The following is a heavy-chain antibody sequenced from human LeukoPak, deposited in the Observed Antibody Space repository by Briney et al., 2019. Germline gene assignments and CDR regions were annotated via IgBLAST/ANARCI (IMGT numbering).Heavy chain of an antibody. V-gene: IGHV3-48*03. CDR3: ARVRGDYFYAY. CDR2: ISSGGGTI. CDR1: GFTFSSYE. J-gene: IGHJ1*01. D-gene: IGHD2/OR15-2a*01. Sequence: RGSRRLSCAASGFTFSSYEMNWVRQAPGKGLEWVSYISSGGGTIYYADSVKGRFTISRDNAKNSLYLQMTSLRAEDTAVYYCARVRGDYFYAYWGQGSLVTVSS.